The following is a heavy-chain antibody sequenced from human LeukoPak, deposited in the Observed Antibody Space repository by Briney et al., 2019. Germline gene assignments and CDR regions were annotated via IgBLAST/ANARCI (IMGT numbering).Heavy chain of an antibody. CDR2: TFYSGST. CDR3: ARDHLQDSSGYYSYAFDI. D-gene: IGHD3-22*01. V-gene: IGHV4-39*02. Sequence: SETLSLTCTVSGDSISSSSYYWDWIRQPPGKGLEWIGSTFYSGSTYYNPSLKSRVTISVDTSKNQFSLKLSSVTAADTAVYYCARDHLQDSSGYYSYAFDIWGQGTMVTVSS. CDR1: GDSISSSSYY. J-gene: IGHJ3*02.